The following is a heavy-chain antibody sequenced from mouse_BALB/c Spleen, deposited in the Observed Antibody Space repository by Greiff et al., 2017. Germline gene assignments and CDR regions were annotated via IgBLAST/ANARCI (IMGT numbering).Heavy chain of an antibody. CDR1: GYTFTSYW. D-gene: IGHD3-2*01. V-gene: IGHV1-7*01. CDR3: ARRQLGSTMDY. CDR2: INPSTGYT. J-gene: IGHJ4*01. Sequence: VQLQESGAELVRPGASVKLSCKASGYTFTSYWMHWVKQRPGQGLEWIGYINPSTGYTEYNQKFKDKATLTADKSSSTAYMQLSSLTSEDSAVYYCARRQLGSTMDYWGQGASVTVSS.